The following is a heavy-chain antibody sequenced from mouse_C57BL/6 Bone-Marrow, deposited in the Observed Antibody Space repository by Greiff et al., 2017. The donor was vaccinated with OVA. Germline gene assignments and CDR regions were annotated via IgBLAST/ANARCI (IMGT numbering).Heavy chain of an antibody. D-gene: IGHD3-3*01. CDR1: GYTFTNYW. V-gene: IGHV1-63*01. CDR3: ARGTHWYFDV. J-gene: IGHJ1*03. CDR2: IYPGGGYT. Sequence: VQLQQSGAELVRPGTSVKMSCKASGYTFTNYWIGWAKQRPGHGLEWIGDIYPGGGYTNYNEKFKGKATLTADKSSSTAYMQFSSLTSEDSAIDYCARGTHWYFDVWGTGTAVTVSS.